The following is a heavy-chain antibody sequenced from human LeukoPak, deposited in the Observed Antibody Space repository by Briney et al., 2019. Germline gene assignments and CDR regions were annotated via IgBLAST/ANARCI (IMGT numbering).Heavy chain of an antibody. V-gene: IGHV4-30-2*01. D-gene: IGHD5-18*01. J-gene: IGHJ4*02. Sequence: SQTLSLTCAVSGVSISSGGYSWSWIRQPPGKGLEWIGYIYHNGNTYYSPSLKSRVTISVDRSKNQLSLKLSSVTAADTAMYYCASSGYSYGFDYWGQGTLVTVSS. CDR3: ASSGYSYGFDY. CDR1: GVSISSGGYS. CDR2: IYHNGNT.